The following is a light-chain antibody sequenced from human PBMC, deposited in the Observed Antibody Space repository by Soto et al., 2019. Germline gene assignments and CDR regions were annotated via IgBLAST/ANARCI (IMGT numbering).Light chain of an antibody. V-gene: IGKV3-15*01. CDR1: QSVRSN. CDR3: QQYHNWWT. CDR2: GAS. Sequence: EIVMTQSPATLSVSPGERATLSCRASQSVRSNLAWYQQKPGQAPRLLIYGASARATGIPDRFSGSGSGTEFSLTINSLQSEDFGVYYCQQYHNWWTFGQGTKVEIK. J-gene: IGKJ1*01.